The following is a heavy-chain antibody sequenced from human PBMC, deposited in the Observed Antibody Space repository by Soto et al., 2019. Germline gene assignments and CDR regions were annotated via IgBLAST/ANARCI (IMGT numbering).Heavy chain of an antibody. J-gene: IGHJ4*02. CDR3: AKHFTGGHFDY. D-gene: IGHD3-9*01. Sequence: GGSLRLSCAASGFTFSSFAMSWVRQTPGRGLEWVSGISGNGGSTYYADSVKGRFTISRDSSKNTLYLQMSSLRAEDTAVYFCAKHFTGGHFDYWGRGTLVTVSS. CDR2: ISGNGGST. CDR1: GFTFSSFA. V-gene: IGHV3-23*01.